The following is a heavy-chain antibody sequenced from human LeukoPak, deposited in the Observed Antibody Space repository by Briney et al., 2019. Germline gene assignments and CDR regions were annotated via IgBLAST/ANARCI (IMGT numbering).Heavy chain of an antibody. D-gene: IGHD3-22*01. V-gene: IGHV4-4*07. CDR3: AREGYYDSSGYEKYFQH. CDR1: GGSITNYF. J-gene: IGHJ1*01. Sequence: PSETLSLTCTVSGGSITNYFWSWIRQPAGKGLEWIGRIYASGSTNYNPSLKSRVTMSVDTSKNRFSLKLTSVTAADTAVYYCAREGYYDSSGYEKYFQHWGQGTLVTVSS. CDR2: IYASGST.